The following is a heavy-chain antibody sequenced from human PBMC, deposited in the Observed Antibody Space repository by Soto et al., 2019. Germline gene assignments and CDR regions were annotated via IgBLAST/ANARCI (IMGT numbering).Heavy chain of an antibody. D-gene: IGHD3-9*01. CDR1: GYTFTSYG. CDR3: ARDPKLRYFDWSSSIDP. V-gene: IGHV1-18*01. CDR2: ISAYNGNT. J-gene: IGHJ5*02. Sequence: GASVKVSCKASGYTFTSYGISWVRQAPGQGLEWMGWISAYNGNTNYAQKLQGRVTMTTDTSTSTAYMELRSLRSDDTAVYYCARDPKLRYFDWSSSIDPWGQGTLVTVSS.